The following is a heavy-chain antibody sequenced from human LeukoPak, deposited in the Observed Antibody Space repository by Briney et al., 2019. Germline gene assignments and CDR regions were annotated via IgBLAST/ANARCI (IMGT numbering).Heavy chain of an antibody. CDR3: ARATTFDYDILLN. V-gene: IGHV3-11*01. CDR2: ISRSGSTK. D-gene: IGHD3-9*01. Sequence: KPGGSLRLSCAASGFTFSDYNMRWIRQAPGKGLEWVSSISRSGSTKYYADSVKGRFTISRDNAKNSLFLQMNSLRAEDTAVYYCARATTFDYDILLNWGQGTLVTVSS. J-gene: IGHJ4*02. CDR1: GFTFSDYN.